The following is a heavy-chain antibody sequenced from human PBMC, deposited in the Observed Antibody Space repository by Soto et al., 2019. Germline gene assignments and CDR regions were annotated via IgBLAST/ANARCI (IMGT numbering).Heavy chain of an antibody. CDR1: GFTFSSYG. V-gene: IGHV3-30*18. CDR2: ISYDGSNK. Sequence: ESGGGVVQPGRSLRLSCAASGFTFSSYGMHWVRQAPGKGLEWVAVISYDGSNKYYADSVKGRFTISRDNSKNTLYLQMNSLRAEDTAVYYCAKDRRLTMVRGVTALDYWGQGTLVTVSS. CDR3: AKDRRLTMVRGVTALDY. J-gene: IGHJ4*02. D-gene: IGHD3-10*01.